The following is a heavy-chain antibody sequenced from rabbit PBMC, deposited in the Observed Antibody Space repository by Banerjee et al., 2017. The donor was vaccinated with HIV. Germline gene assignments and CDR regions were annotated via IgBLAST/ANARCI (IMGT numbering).Heavy chain of an antibody. J-gene: IGHJ4*01. CDR2: ISTGDGST. V-gene: IGHV1S47*01. CDR3: ARENHGSCSPNL. CDR1: GFDFSSYG. D-gene: IGHD5-1*01. Sequence: QEQLVESGGGLVQPGGSLKLSCKASGFDFSSYGVNWVRQAPGKGLEWIGCISTGDGSTYYASWVNGRFSISRENTQNTVSLQMTSLTAADTATYLCARENHGSCSPNLWGPGTLVTVS.